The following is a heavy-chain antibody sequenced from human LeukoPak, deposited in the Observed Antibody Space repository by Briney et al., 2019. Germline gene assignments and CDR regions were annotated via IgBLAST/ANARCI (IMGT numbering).Heavy chain of an antibody. J-gene: IGHJ4*02. CDR2: ISSSSSYI. V-gene: IGHV3-21*01. D-gene: IGHD2-2*01. Sequence: GGSLRLSCAASGFTFSSYSMNWVRQAPGKGLEWVSSISSSSSYIYYAGSVKGRFTISRDNAKNSLYLQMNSLRAEDTAVYYCARSSQTAAMEYWGQGTLVTVSS. CDR3: ARSSQTAAMEY. CDR1: GFTFSSYS.